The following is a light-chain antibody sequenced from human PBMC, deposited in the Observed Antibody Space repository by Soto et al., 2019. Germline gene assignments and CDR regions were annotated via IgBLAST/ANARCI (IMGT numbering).Light chain of an antibody. Sequence: EIVLTQSPGTLSLSPGERATLSCRASQRVSSHSLAWYQQKPGQAPRTLIYGASSRATGIPDRFSASGSGTDFTLTISRLEPEDFAVYYCHHSPRSSWTFXQGTKVDSK. V-gene: IGKV3-20*01. CDR1: QRVSSHS. CDR2: GAS. J-gene: IGKJ1*01. CDR3: HHSPRSSWT.